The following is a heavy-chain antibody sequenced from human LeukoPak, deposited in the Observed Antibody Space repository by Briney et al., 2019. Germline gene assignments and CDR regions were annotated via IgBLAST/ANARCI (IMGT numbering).Heavy chain of an antibody. V-gene: IGHV1-69*13. D-gene: IGHD4-23*01. CDR2: IIPIFGTA. J-gene: IGHJ3*02. CDR3: ARATTVVTSAAFDI. CDR1: GGTFSSYA. Sequence: GASVKVSCKASGGTFSSYAISWVRQAPGQGLEWMGGIIPIFGTANYAQKFQGRVTITADESTSTAYMELSSLRSEDTAVYYCARATTVVTSAAFDIWGQGTMVTVSS.